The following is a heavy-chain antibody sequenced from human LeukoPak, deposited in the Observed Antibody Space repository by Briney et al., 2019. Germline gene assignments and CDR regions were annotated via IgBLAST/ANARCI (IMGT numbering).Heavy chain of an antibody. CDR1: GYTLTELS. CDR3: ARDHQAGRDYYYYYGMDV. V-gene: IGHV1-24*01. CDR2: FDPEDGET. Sequence: GASVNVSCKVSGYTLTELSMHWVRQAPGKGLEWMGGFDPEDGETIYAQKFQGRVTMTEDTSTDTAYMELSSLRSEDTAVYYCARDHQAGRDYYYYYGMDVWGQGTTVTVSS. J-gene: IGHJ6*02.